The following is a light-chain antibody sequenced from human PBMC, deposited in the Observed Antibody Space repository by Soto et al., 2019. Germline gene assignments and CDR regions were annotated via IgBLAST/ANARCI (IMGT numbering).Light chain of an antibody. Sequence: EIVLTQSPATLSSFPGDRVTLSFRASQSVSSYLAWYQQKPGQAPRLLIYGTSTRATGIPARFSGSGSGTEFTLTISSLQSEDFAFYYCQQYDNWPRTFGQGTKVDIK. CDR2: GTS. V-gene: IGKV3-15*01. CDR3: QQYDNWPRT. CDR1: QSVSSY. J-gene: IGKJ1*01.